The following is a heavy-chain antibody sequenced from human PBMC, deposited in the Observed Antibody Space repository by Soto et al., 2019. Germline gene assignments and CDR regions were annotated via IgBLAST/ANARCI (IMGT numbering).Heavy chain of an antibody. J-gene: IGHJ4*02. D-gene: IGHD2-15*01. CDR3: ARDLGVALATLTLDF. CDR2: ITTSSSYR. CDR1: GLTFSTYS. V-gene: IGHV3-21*01. Sequence: PGGSLRLSCAASGLTFSTYSMNWVRQAPGKGLEWVSDITTSSSYRFYADSVKGRFTISRDDAKNSLYLQMNSLRAEDTGVYYCARDLGVALATLTLDFWGQGTLVTVSS.